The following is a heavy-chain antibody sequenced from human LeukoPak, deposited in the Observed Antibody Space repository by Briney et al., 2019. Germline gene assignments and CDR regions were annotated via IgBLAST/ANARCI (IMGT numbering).Heavy chain of an antibody. D-gene: IGHD5-24*01. CDR2: IKQDGSEK. J-gene: IGHJ4*02. CDR1: GFTFSSYW. Sequence: GGSLRLSCAASGFTFSSYWMSWVRQAPGKRLEWVANIKQDGSEKYYVDSVKGRFTISRDNAKNSLYLQMNSLRAEDTAVYYCARDKRRDYFDYWGQGTLVTVSS. V-gene: IGHV3-7*01. CDR3: ARDKRRDYFDY.